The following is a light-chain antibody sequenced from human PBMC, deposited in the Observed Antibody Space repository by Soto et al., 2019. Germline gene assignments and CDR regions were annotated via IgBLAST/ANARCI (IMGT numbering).Light chain of an antibody. Sequence: QSVLTQPPSVSGAPGQRVTISCTGSSSNIGAGYDVHWYQQLPGTAPKLLIYGNSNRPSGVPDRFSSSKSGTSASLAITGLQAEDEADYYCQSYDSSLSGSVVFGGGTNLTVL. J-gene: IGLJ2*01. CDR2: GNS. V-gene: IGLV1-40*01. CDR3: QSYDSSLSGSVV. CDR1: SSNIGAGYD.